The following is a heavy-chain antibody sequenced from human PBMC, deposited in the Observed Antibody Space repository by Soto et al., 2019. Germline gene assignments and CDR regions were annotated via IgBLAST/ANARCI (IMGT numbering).Heavy chain of an antibody. CDR3: EKRIILGPPDP. CDR1: GFTFSSYG. J-gene: IGHJ5*02. Sequence: GGSLRLSCAASGFTFSSYGMHWVRQAPGKGLEWVAVISYDGSNKYYADSVKGRFTISRDNSKNTLYLQMNSLRAEDTAVYYCEKRIILGPPDPWGQGNLVTVSS. V-gene: IGHV3-30*18. CDR2: ISYDGSNK. D-gene: IGHD3-9*01.